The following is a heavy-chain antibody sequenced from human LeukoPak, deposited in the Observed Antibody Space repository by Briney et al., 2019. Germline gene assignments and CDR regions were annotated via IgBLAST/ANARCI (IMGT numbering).Heavy chain of an antibody. CDR1: GFTFSSYA. CDR2: ISGSGGST. Sequence: GGSLRLSCAASGFTFSSYAMSWVRQAPGKGLEWVSAISGSGGSTYYADSVKGRFTISRDNSKNTLYLRMNSLRAEDTAVYYCAKDLHDSSGYYYSDAFDIWGQGTMVTVSS. J-gene: IGHJ3*02. V-gene: IGHV3-23*01. CDR3: AKDLHDSSGYYYSDAFDI. D-gene: IGHD3-22*01.